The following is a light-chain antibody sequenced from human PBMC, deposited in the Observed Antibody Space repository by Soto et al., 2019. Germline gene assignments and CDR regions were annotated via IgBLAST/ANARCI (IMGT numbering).Light chain of an antibody. CDR1: SSDVGGYNY. Sequence: QSALTQAASVSGCPGQSITISCTGTSSDVGGYNYVSWYQQHPGKAPKLMIYDVSNRPSGVSNRFSGSKSGNTASLTISGLQAEDEADYYCSSYTSSSTRVVFGGGTKLTVL. CDR3: SSYTSSSTRVV. CDR2: DVS. J-gene: IGLJ2*01. V-gene: IGLV2-14*01.